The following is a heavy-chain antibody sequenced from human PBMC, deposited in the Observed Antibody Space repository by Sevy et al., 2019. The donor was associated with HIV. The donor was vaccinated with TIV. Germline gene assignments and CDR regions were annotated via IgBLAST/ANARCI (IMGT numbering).Heavy chain of an antibody. Sequence: GGSLRLSCTASGFTFGDYAMSWFRQAPGKGLEWVGFIRSKAYGGTTEYAASVKGRFTISRDDSKSIAYLQMNSLKTEDTAVYYCTREEVKGPIFGVVINWFDPWGQGTLVTVSS. CDR2: IRSKAYGGTT. CDR1: GFTFGDYA. CDR3: TREEVKGPIFGVVINWFDP. V-gene: IGHV3-49*03. D-gene: IGHD3-3*01. J-gene: IGHJ5*02.